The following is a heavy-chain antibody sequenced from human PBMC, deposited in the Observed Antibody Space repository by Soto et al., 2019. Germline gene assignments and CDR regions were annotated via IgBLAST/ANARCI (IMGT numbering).Heavy chain of an antibody. V-gene: IGHV4-31*03. D-gene: IGHD3-10*01. Sequence: QVQLQESGPGLVKPSQTLSLTCTVSGGSISSGGYYWSWIRQHPGKGLEWIGYIYYSGSTYYNPSRKSRVTISVDTSKNRFSRKLSSVTAADTAVYYCARGVTMVRGVIHTPYFDYWGQGTLVTVSS. CDR2: IYYSGST. CDR1: GGSISSGGYY. CDR3: ARGVTMVRGVIHTPYFDY. J-gene: IGHJ4*02.